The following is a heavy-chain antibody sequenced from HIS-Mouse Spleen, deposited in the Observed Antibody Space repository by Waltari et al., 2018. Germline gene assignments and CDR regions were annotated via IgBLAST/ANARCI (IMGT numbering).Heavy chain of an antibody. Sequence: QLQLQESGPGLVKPSETLSLTCTVSAGPISSSSYYLGWIRQPPGKGLEWIGSIYYSGSTYYNPSLKSRVTISVDTSKNQFSLKLSSVTAADTAVYYCAREIPYSSSWYDWYFDLWGRGTLVTVSS. D-gene: IGHD6-13*01. CDR2: IYYSGST. CDR1: AGPISSSSYY. V-gene: IGHV4-39*07. J-gene: IGHJ2*01. CDR3: AREIPYSSSWYDWYFDL.